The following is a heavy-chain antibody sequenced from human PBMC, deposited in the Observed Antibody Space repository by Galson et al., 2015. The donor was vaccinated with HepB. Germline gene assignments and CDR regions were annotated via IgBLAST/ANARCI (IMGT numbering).Heavy chain of an antibody. CDR1: GFTFGDYA. V-gene: IGHV3-49*03. CDR3: TRDISGQLWFYPVN. J-gene: IGHJ4*02. CDR2: IRSKAYGGTT. D-gene: IGHD5-18*01. Sequence: SLRLSCAASGFTFGDYAMSWFRQAPGKGLEWVGFIRSKAYGGTTEYAASVRGRFTISTDDSKSIAYLQMNSLKTEDTAVYYCTRDISGQLWFYPVNWGQGTLVTVSS.